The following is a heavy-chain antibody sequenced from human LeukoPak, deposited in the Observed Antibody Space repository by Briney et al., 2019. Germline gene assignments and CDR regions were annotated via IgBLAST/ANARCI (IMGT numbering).Heavy chain of an antibody. CDR1: GFTFSSYS. D-gene: IGHD4-17*01. Sequence: GGSLRLSRAASGFTFSSYSMNWVRQAPGKGLEWVSYISSGSSTIYYADSVKGRFTISRDNAKNSLYLQMNSLRAEDTAVYYCARVRNLRGDYWGQGTLVTVSS. V-gene: IGHV3-48*01. CDR3: ARVRNLRGDY. J-gene: IGHJ4*02. CDR2: ISSGSSTI.